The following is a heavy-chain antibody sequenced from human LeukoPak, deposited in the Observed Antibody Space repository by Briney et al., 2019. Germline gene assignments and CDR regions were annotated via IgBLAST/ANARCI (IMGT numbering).Heavy chain of an antibody. CDR2: MYYSGSF. V-gene: IGHV4-59*13. CDR1: GGSIRGYY. J-gene: IGHJ3*02. CDR3: ARAPFTGDAFDI. Sequence: PSEILSLTCTVSGGSIRGYYWSWIRLPPGKGLEWIGYMYYSGSFNYNPSLKSRVTISGDTSKNHLSLSLIYVIAADTAVYYCARAPFTGDAFDIWGQGTMVTVSS. D-gene: IGHD2/OR15-2a*01.